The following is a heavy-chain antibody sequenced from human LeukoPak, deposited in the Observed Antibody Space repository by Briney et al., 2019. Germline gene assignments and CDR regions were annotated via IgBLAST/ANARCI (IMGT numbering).Heavy chain of an antibody. CDR2: IRYDGSNK. Sequence: AGGSLRLSCAASGFTFSSYGMHWVRQAPGKGLEWVAFIRYDGSNKYYADSVKGRFTISRDNSKNTLYLQMNSLRAEDTAVYYCAKDHDPTYYYDSSGYPLDYRGQGTLVTVSS. J-gene: IGHJ4*02. CDR3: AKDHDPTYYYDSSGYPLDY. V-gene: IGHV3-30*02. CDR1: GFTFSSYG. D-gene: IGHD3-22*01.